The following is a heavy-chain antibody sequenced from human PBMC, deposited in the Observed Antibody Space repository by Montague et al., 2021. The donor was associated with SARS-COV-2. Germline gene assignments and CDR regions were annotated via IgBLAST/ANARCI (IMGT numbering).Heavy chain of an antibody. CDR1: GYSFTSYW. Sequence: QSGAEVKKPGESLKISCKGSGYSFTSYWTGWVRQMPGKGLEWMGXXYPGDSDTRYSPSFQGRVTISADKSISTAYLQRSSLKASDTAMYYCARPLVPRGTLKPLYSSDYWGQGTLVTVSS. J-gene: IGHJ4*02. CDR2: XYPGDSDT. D-gene: IGHD6-6*01. CDR3: ARPLVPRGTLKPLYSSDY. V-gene: IGHV5-51*03.